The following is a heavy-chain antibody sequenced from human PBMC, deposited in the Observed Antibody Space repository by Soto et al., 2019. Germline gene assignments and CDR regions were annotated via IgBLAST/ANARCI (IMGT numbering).Heavy chain of an antibody. J-gene: IGHJ4*02. Sequence: PGGSLRLSCVASGFNFSSYGMHWVRQAPGKGLEWVAVIWSNGINKYYSDAVRGRFTLSRDNSKNTVYLHLNSLRVEDTALYSCTVSGTKPPFDHWGQGTLVTVSS. CDR1: GFNFSSYG. V-gene: IGHV3-33*01. CDR2: IWSNGINK. D-gene: IGHD4-4*01. CDR3: TVSGTKPPFDH.